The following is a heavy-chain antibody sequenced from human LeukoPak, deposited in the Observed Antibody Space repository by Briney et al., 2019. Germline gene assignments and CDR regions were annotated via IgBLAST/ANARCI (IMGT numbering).Heavy chain of an antibody. CDR1: GGFISTSSYY. CDR3: ARWVTTDMVDDAFDI. D-gene: IGHD5-18*01. J-gene: IGHJ3*02. Sequence: PSETLSLTCTVSGGFISTSSYYWGWIRQPPGKGLEWIGNIYYSGSTYYNPSLKSRVTISVDTSKNQFSLKLSSVTAADTAVYYCARWVTTDMVDDAFDIWGQGTMATVSS. CDR2: IYYSGST. V-gene: IGHV4-39*07.